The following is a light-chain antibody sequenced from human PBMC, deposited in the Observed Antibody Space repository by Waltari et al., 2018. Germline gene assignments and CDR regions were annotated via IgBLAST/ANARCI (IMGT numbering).Light chain of an antibody. V-gene: IGLV1-40*01. CDR3: QSYDSSLSGVV. Sequence: QSVLTQPPSVSGAPGQRVTISCTGSSSNIGAHYDVHWYQQLPGTAPNLLIYGNSNRPSGVPDRFSGSKSGTSASLAITGLQAEDEADYYCQSYDSSLSGVVFGGGTKLTVL. CDR2: GNS. J-gene: IGLJ2*01. CDR1: SSNIGAHYD.